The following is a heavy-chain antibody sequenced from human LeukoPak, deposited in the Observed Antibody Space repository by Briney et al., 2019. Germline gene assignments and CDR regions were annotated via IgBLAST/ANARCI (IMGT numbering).Heavy chain of an antibody. D-gene: IGHD2-15*01. CDR3: AKLALEGVVVAAMHI. CDR2: IYYSGST. V-gene: IGHV4-39*07. J-gene: IGHJ3*02. Sequence: SETLSLTCTVSGGSISSSSYYWGWIRQPPGKGLEWIGGIYYSGSTYYNPSLKSRVTISVDTSKNQFSLKLSSVIAADTAVYYCAKLALEGVVVAAMHIWGQGTMVTVSS. CDR1: GGSISSSSYY.